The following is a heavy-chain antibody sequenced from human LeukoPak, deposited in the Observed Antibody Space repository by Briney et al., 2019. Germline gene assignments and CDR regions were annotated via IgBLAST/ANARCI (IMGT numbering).Heavy chain of an antibody. Sequence: SETLSLTCTVSGDSVSGYYWSWIRQPAGKGLEWIGRIYTSGSTNYNPSLKSRVTMSVDTSKNQFSLKLSSVTAADTAVYYCARAIAAAEYYFDYWGQGTLVTVSS. CDR2: IYTSGST. CDR3: ARAIAAAEYYFDY. CDR1: GDSVSGYY. D-gene: IGHD6-13*01. J-gene: IGHJ4*02. V-gene: IGHV4-4*07.